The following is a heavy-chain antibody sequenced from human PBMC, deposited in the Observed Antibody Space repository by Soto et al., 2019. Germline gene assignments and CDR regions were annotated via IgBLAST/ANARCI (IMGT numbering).Heavy chain of an antibody. CDR2: IWCDGSNK. D-gene: IGHD2-2*01. J-gene: IGHJ4*02. CDR1: GFTFSSYG. Sequence: QVQLVESGGGVVQPGRSLRLSCAASGFTFSSYGMHWVRQAPGKGLEWVAVIWCDGSNKYYADSVKGRFTISRDNSKNTLYLQMNSLRAEDTAVYYCARDSGEYCSSTSCYFDYWGQGTLVTVSS. CDR3: ARDSGEYCSSTSCYFDY. V-gene: IGHV3-33*01.